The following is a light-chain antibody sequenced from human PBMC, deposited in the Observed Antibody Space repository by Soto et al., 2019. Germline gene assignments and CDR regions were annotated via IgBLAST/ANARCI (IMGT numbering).Light chain of an antibody. J-gene: IGKJ1*01. CDR1: LSISRW. CDR3: LQYRSTWT. CDR2: DVS. Sequence: DIQMTQSPSTLSAVVGDRVTITCRASLSISRWLAWYQQKPGKPPHLLIYDVSSLQCGVPSRFSGSGSGTDFYLFINSLQPDDFATYYCLQYRSTWTFGQGTKVTIK. V-gene: IGKV1-5*01.